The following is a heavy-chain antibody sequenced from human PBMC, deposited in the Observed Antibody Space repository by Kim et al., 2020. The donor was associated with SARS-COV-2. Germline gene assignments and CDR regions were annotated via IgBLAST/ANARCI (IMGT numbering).Heavy chain of an antibody. V-gene: IGHV1-3*01. CDR3: VRLGVGVSFDY. J-gene: IGHJ4*02. Sequence: ASVKVSCKASGYTFTNFAMHWVRQAPGQRLEWLGWINAGSGSTGYSPKFQGRFTFTRDTSASTAYMELSSLRSEDTAMFYCVRLGVGVSFDYWGQGTLVTVSS. D-gene: IGHD1-26*01. CDR1: GYTFTNFA. CDR2: INAGSGST.